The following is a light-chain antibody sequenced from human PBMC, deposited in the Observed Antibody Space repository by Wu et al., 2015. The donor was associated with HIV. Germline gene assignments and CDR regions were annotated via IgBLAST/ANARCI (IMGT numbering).Light chain of an antibody. V-gene: IGKV3-20*01. CDR3: QQFEF. J-gene: IGKJ2*01. CDR2: GAS. CDR1: QTIISRY. Sequence: EIVLTQSPGTLSLSPGERATLSCRASQTIISRYLAWYRQKPGQAPRLLIHGASSRATGIPDRFSGSGSGTDFILTISRLEPEDFAVYYCQQFEFFGQGTKL.